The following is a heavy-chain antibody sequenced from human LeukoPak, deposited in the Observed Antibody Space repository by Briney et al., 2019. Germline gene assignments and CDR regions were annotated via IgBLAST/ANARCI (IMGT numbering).Heavy chain of an antibody. CDR2: ISGSTKST. V-gene: IGHV3-23*01. CDR1: GFTFSTYA. Sequence: PGGSLRLSCAASGFTFSTYAMTWVRQAPGKGLQWVSTISGSTKSTSYADSVKGRFTISRDNSRNTLYLQMNSLRAEDTAKYYCAKKIPAGQCLIDYWGQGTLVTVSS. J-gene: IGHJ4*02. D-gene: IGHD6-19*01. CDR3: AKKIPAGQCLIDY.